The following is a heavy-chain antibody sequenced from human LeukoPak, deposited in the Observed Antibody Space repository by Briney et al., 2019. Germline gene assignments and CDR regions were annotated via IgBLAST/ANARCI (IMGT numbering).Heavy chain of an antibody. CDR1: GYSFTSYW. CDR2: IYPTDSET. Sequence: GESLKISCQGSGYSFTSYWIAWVRQMAGRGLEWMGIIYPTDSETKYSPSFQGQVTISADKSITTAYLQWSSLKASDTAIYYCARGITVTGPDYWGQGTLVTVSS. J-gene: IGHJ4*02. CDR3: ARGITVTGPDY. V-gene: IGHV5-51*01. D-gene: IGHD6-19*01.